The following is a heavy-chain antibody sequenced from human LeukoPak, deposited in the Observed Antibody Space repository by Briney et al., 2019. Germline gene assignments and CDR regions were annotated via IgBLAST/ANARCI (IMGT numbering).Heavy chain of an antibody. CDR1: GGSISSSSYF. Sequence: PSATLSLTCTVSGGSISSSSYFWGWIRQPPGKGLEWIGSIYYSGSTYYNPSLKSRVTISVDMSKNQFSMKLSSVTAADTAVYYCASALWFGELELDPWGQGTLVTVSS. D-gene: IGHD3-10*01. J-gene: IGHJ5*02. V-gene: IGHV4-39*01. CDR2: IYYSGST. CDR3: ASALWFGELELDP.